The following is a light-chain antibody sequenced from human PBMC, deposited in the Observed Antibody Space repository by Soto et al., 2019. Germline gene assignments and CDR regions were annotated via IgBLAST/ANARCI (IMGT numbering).Light chain of an antibody. CDR2: AAS. Sequence: DIQLTQSPSFLSASVGDRVTITCRASQGISSYLAWYQKKPGKAPKLLIYAASTLQSGVPSRFSGSGSGTEFNFTISSLQPEDFATYYCQQLNSFRALTFGGGTKVEIK. CDR3: QQLNSFRALT. CDR1: QGISSY. V-gene: IGKV1-9*01. J-gene: IGKJ4*01.